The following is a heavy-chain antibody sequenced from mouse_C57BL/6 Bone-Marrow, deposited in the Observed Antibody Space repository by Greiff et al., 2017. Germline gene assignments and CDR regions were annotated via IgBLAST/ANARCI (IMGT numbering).Heavy chain of an antibody. D-gene: IGHD2-10*01. CDR1: GFNIKNTY. Sequence: VQLQQSVAELVRPGASVKLPCTASGFNIKNTYMHWVKQRPEQGLEWIGRIEPANGNTKYAPKFQGKATITADTSSNTAYLQLSSLTSEDNAINYGASHLLSDLHYWGQGTSVTVSS. CDR2: IEPANGNT. J-gene: IGHJ4*01. V-gene: IGHV14-3*01. CDR3: ASHLLSDLHY.